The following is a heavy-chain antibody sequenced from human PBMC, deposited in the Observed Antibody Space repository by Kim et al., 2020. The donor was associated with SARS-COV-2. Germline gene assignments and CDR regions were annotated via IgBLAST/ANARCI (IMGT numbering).Heavy chain of an antibody. CDR1: GTSTSSYY. Sequence: SETLSLTCTVSGTSTSSYYCTWIRQAPGKGPEWLGCTYYSVITAFNPSLKTRLTMSIDTSKRQSYWKLTSVTAADTAVYFCTREGVQMHRYYYGLDVWGPRATVIVSS. V-gene: IGHV4-59*01. J-gene: IGHJ6*02. CDR3: TREGVQMHRYYYGLDV. CDR2: TYYSVIT.